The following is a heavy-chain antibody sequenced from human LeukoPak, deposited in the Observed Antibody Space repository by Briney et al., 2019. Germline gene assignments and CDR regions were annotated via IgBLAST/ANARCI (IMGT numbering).Heavy chain of an antibody. CDR2: TYYRSKWYN. Sequence: SQTLSLTCAISGDSVSSNSAAWNWIRQSPSRGLEWLGRTYYRSKWYNDYAVSVKSRITINPDTSKNQFSLQLNSVTPEDTAVYYCAREGSLLRFGDLSPFPAEFFQHWGQGTLVTVSS. CDR1: GDSVSSNSAA. V-gene: IGHV6-1*01. D-gene: IGHD3-10*01. CDR3: AREGSLLRFGDLSPFPAEFFQH. J-gene: IGHJ1*01.